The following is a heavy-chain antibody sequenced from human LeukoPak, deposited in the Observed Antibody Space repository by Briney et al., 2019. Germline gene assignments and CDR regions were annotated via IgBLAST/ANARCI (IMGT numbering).Heavy chain of an antibody. CDR2: ISGSGGST. CDR1: GFTFSSYA. CDR3: AKVNKKMADLDY. Sequence: PGASLRLSCAASGFTFSSYAMSWARQAPGKGLEWVSAISGSGGSTYYADSVKGRFTISRDNSKNTLYLQMNSLRAEDTAVYYCAKVNKKMADLDYWGQGTLVTVSS. J-gene: IGHJ4*02. D-gene: IGHD5-24*01. V-gene: IGHV3-23*01.